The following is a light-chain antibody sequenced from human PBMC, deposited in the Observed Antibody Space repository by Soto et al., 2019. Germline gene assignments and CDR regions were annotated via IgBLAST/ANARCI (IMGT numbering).Light chain of an antibody. CDR1: QHISTF. CDR2: DAS. CDR3: QQRSYGYT. J-gene: IGKJ2*01. V-gene: IGKV3-11*01. Sequence: IVLTQSPVTLSLSPGERATLSCRASQHISTFLAWYQHTVGQAPRLLISDASKRAIGTPARFSGSGSGTDFTLTISSLEPEDFELYYCQQRSYGYTFGQGTKLEL.